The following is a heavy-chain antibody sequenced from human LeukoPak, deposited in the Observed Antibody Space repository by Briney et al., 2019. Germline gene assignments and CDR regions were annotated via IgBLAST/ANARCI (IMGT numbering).Heavy chain of an antibody. J-gene: IGHJ4*02. D-gene: IGHD3-3*01. Sequence: GGSLRLSCAASRFTFDDYAMDWVRQAPGKGLEWVSGISWNSGSIGYADSVKGRFTISRDNAKNSLYLQMNSLRAEDMALYYCAKGRGITIFGVVIHWRQGTLVTVFS. CDR1: RFTFDDYA. CDR2: ISWNSGSI. V-gene: IGHV3-9*03. CDR3: AKGRGITIFGVVIH.